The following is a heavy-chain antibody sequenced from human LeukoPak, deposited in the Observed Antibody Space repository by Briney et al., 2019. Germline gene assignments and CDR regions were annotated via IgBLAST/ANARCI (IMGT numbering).Heavy chain of an antibody. CDR3: ARWGSISGSDSADAFDI. J-gene: IGHJ3*02. CDR1: GGSISGFY. V-gene: IGHV4-38-2*02. Sequence: PSETLSLTCTVSGGSISGFYWGWIRQPPGKGLEWIVSIYHSGSTYYNPSLKSRVTISADTSKNQFSLKLSSVTAADTAVYYCARWGSISGSDSADAFDIWGRGTMVTVSS. D-gene: IGHD1-26*01. CDR2: IYHSGST.